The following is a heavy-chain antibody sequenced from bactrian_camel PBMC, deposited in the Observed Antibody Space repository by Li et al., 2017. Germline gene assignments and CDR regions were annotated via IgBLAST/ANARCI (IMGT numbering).Heavy chain of an antibody. CDR2: ISAGGGGT. D-gene: IGHD5*01. V-gene: IGHV3S1*01. CDR1: LDGRHC. Sequence: HVQLVESGGGSVQAGGSLRLSCVASLDGRHCMAWFRQAPGKEREGVAGISAGGGGTYYAESVKGRFTISRDKNTMYLQMNSLKPDDTATYYCAARFQGGFGYGGLCTDVPGDFPYWGQGTQVTVS. J-gene: IGHJ6*01. CDR3: AARFQGGFGYGGLCTDVPGDFPY.